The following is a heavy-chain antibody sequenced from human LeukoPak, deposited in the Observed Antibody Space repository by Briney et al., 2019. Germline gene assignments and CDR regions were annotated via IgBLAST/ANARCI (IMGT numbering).Heavy chain of an antibody. Sequence: SSGTLSLTCAVSGGSISSSNWWSWVRQPPGKGLEWIGYIYNSGSTNYNPSLKSRVTISVDTSKNQFSLKLSSVTAADTAVYYCATDSTMTTVVGDAFDIWGQGTMVTVSS. CDR2: IYNSGST. V-gene: IGHV4-4*02. D-gene: IGHD4-23*01. J-gene: IGHJ3*02. CDR1: GGSISSSNW. CDR3: ATDSTMTTVVGDAFDI.